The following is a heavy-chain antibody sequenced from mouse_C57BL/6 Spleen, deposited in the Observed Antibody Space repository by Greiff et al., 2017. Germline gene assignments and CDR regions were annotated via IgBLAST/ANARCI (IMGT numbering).Heavy chain of an antibody. CDR1: GFNIKDDY. Sequence: VQLKESGAELVRPGASVKLSCTASGFNIKDDYMHWVKQRPEQGLEWIGWIDPENGDTEYAAKFQGKATITADTSSNTAYLQLSSLTSEDTAVYYCTTVDSSGYSAWFAYWGQGTLVTVSA. J-gene: IGHJ3*01. D-gene: IGHD3-2*02. CDR2: IDPENGDT. CDR3: TTVDSSGYSAWFAY. V-gene: IGHV14-4*01.